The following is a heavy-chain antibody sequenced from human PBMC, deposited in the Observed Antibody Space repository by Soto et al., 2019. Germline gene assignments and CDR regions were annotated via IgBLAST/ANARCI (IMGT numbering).Heavy chain of an antibody. Sequence: ASVKVSCKASGYTFTSYYMHWVRQSHGQGLEWMGIINPSGGSTSYAQKFQGRVTMTRDTSTSTVYMELSSLRSEDTAVYYCAIVVVQAATLSSKEYLQPWGQGTLVT. CDR2: INPSGGST. V-gene: IGHV1-46*03. CDR3: AIVVVQAATLSSKEYLQP. D-gene: IGHD2-2*01. J-gene: IGHJ1*01. CDR1: GYTFTSYY.